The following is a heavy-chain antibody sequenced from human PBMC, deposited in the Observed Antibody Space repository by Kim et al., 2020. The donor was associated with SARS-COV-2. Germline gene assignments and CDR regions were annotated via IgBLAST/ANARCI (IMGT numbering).Heavy chain of an antibody. CDR2: INWNGGST. D-gene: IGHD3-10*01. CDR1: GFTFDDYG. V-gene: IGHV3-20*01. CDR3: ARDLATTSYFGETWFDP. J-gene: IGHJ5*02. Sequence: GGSLRLSCAASGFTFDDYGMSWVRQAPGKGLEWVSGINWNGGSTGYADSVKGRFTISRDNAKNSLYLQMNSLRAEDTALYHCARDLATTSYFGETWFDPWGQGTLVTVSS.